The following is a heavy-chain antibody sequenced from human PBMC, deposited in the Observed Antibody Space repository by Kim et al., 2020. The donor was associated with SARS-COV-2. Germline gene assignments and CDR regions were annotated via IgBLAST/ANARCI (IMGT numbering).Heavy chain of an antibody. CDR3: AREAIVVVTETYYFDY. D-gene: IGHD3-22*01. V-gene: IGHV1-69*13. J-gene: IGHJ4*02. Sequence: SVKVSCKASGGTFSSYAISWVRQAPGQGLEWMGGIIPIFGTANYAQKFQGRVTITADESTSTAYMELSSLRSEDTAVYYCAREAIVVVTETYYFDYWGQGTLVTVSS. CDR2: IIPIFGTA. CDR1: GGTFSSYA.